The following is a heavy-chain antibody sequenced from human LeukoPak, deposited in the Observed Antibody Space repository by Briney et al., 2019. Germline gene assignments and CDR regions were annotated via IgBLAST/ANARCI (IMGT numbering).Heavy chain of an antibody. CDR2: LSSSGSAF. D-gene: IGHD1-1*01. J-gene: IGHJ6*03. CDR1: GFTFRSYE. Sequence: GGSLRLSCEDSGFTFRSYEMNWVRQAPGKGLEWIAYLSSSGSAFSYADSVKGRFTISRDNAKNSLYLQMNSLRVEDTAIYYCARDPYNGAYSEGYYYYYMDVWGKGTTVTVSS. CDR3: ARDPYNGAYSEGYYYYYMDV. V-gene: IGHV3-48*03.